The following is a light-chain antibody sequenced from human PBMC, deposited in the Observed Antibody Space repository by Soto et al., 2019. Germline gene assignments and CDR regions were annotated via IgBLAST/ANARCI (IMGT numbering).Light chain of an antibody. Sequence: QSVLTQPASVSGSPGQPITISCTGTSSDVGSYNLVSWYQQHPGKAPKLMIYEVSKRPSGVSNRFSGSKSGNTASLTISGLQAEDEADYYCCSYAGSSTVFGGGTKLTVL. J-gene: IGLJ3*02. CDR2: EVS. CDR3: CSYAGSSTV. CDR1: SSDVGSYNL. V-gene: IGLV2-23*02.